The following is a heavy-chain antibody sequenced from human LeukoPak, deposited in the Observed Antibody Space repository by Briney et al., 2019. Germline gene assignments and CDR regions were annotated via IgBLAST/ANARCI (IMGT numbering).Heavy chain of an antibody. CDR2: IYSGGST. Sequence: GGSLRLSCTASGFTLSSNYMSWVRQAPGKGLEWVSVIYSGGSTYYADSVKGRFTISRDNSKNTLYLHMNSLRPEDTAVYYCARVYGANSMRHFDLWGRGTLVTVSS. V-gene: IGHV3-53*01. J-gene: IGHJ2*01. CDR3: ARVYGANSMRHFDL. CDR1: GFTLSSNY. D-gene: IGHD4-23*01.